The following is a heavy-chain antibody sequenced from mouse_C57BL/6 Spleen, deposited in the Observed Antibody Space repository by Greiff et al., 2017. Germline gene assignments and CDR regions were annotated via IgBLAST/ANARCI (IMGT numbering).Heavy chain of an antibody. D-gene: IGHD1-1*01. CDR3: ARGDGSSWYFDV. V-gene: IGHV1-50*01. CDR1: GYTFTSYW. J-gene: IGHJ1*03. Sequence: QVQLQQPGAELVKPGASVKLSCKASGYTFTSYWMQWVKQRPGQGLAWIGEIDPSDSYTNYNQKFKGKATLTVDTSSSTAYMQLSSLTSEDSAVYYCARGDGSSWYFDVWGTGTTVTVSS. CDR2: IDPSDSYT.